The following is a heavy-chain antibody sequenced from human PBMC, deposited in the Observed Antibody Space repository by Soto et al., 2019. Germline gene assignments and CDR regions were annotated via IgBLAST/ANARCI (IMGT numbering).Heavy chain of an antibody. J-gene: IGHJ3*02. CDR3: ARVRGYTYGYDAFDI. CDR1: GGSISSYY. D-gene: IGHD5-18*01. CDR2: IYYSGST. Sequence: QVQLQESGPGLVKPSETLSLTCTVSGGSISSYYWSWIRQPPGKGLEWIGYIYYSGSTNYNPSLESRVTISVDTSKIQCSLKLSSVTAADTAVYYCARVRGYTYGYDAFDIWGQGTMVTVSS. V-gene: IGHV4-59*01.